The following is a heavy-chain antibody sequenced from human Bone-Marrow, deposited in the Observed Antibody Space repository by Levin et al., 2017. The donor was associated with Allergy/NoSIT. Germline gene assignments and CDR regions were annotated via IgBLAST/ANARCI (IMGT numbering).Heavy chain of an antibody. CDR3: ARDEKIASIFGVVITGGLNN. J-gene: IGHJ4*02. CDR2: ISWNSGDI. Sequence: SLKISCAASGFTFDDFGMHWVRQVPGKGLEWVAGISWNSGDIGYAVSVKGRFTISRDNARNSLHLQMNSLRVEDTALYYCARDEKIASIFGVVITGGLNNWGQGTLVTVSS. V-gene: IGHV3-9*01. CDR1: GFTFDDFG. D-gene: IGHD3-3*01.